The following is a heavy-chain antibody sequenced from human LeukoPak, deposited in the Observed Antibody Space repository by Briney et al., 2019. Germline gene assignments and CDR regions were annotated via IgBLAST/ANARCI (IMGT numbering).Heavy chain of an antibody. CDR2: ISSSGSTI. D-gene: IGHD4-23*01. Sequence: PGGSVRLSCAASGFTFSSYEMNWVRQAPGKGLEWVSYISSSGSTIYYADSVKGRFTISRDNSKNTLYPQMNSLRTDDTSVYHCARGVYGGSVDYWGQGTLVTVSS. V-gene: IGHV3-48*03. CDR1: GFTFSSYE. J-gene: IGHJ4*02. CDR3: ARGVYGGSVDY.